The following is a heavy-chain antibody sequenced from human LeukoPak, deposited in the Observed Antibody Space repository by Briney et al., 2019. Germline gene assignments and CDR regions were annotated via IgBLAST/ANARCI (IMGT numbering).Heavy chain of an antibody. V-gene: IGHV3-11*01. CDR1: GFTFSDYY. CDR2: ISSSGSTI. J-gene: IGHJ4*02. D-gene: IGHD4-17*01. Sequence: PGGSLRLSCAASGFTFSDYYMSWIRQAPGKGLEWVSYISSSGSTIYYADSVKGRFTISRDNAKNSLYLQMNGLRAEDTAVYYCARTSSRGDYVRYWGQGTLVTVSS. CDR3: ARTSSRGDYVRY.